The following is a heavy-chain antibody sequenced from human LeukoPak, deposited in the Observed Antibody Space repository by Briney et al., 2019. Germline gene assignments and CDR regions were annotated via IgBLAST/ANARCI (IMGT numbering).Heavy chain of an antibody. Sequence: PGGSLRLSCAASGFTFSSFAMSWVRQAPGKGLEWVSVISDSGGATNYADSVKGRFTISRDNAKNSLYLQMNSLRAEDTAVYYCARDGGLRYFAYWGQGTLVTVSS. V-gene: IGHV3-23*01. CDR2: ISDSGGAT. J-gene: IGHJ4*02. CDR1: GFTFSSFA. CDR3: ARDGGLRYFAY. D-gene: IGHD3-9*01.